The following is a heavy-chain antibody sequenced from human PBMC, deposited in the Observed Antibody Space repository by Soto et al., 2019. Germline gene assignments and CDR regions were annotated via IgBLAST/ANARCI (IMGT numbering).Heavy chain of an antibody. CDR2: IIAIFGTT. CDR3: ARVNACSSTSCPEPAEYFQH. Sequence: SVKVSCTASGGTFSIYAISWVRQAPGQGLEWMGGIIAIFGTTNYSQKFQGRVTITRDTSASTAYMELSSLRSEDTAVYYCARVNACSSTSCPEPAEYFQHWGQGTLVTVSS. J-gene: IGHJ1*01. D-gene: IGHD2-2*01. V-gene: IGHV1-69*05. CDR1: GGTFSIYA.